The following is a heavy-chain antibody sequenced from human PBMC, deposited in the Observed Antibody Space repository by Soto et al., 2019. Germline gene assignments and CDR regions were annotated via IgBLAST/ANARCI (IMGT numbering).Heavy chain of an antibody. J-gene: IGHJ1*01. Sequence: GASVKVSCKASGYTFTGYYMHWVRQAPGQGLEWMGWINPNSGGTNYAQKFQGRVTMTRDTSISTAYMELSRLRSDDTAVYYCARPNCGGDCYSDEYFQYWGQGTLVTVSS. CDR3: ARPNCGGDCYSDEYFQY. CDR2: INPNSGGT. CDR1: GYTFTGYY. D-gene: IGHD2-21*02. V-gene: IGHV1-2*02.